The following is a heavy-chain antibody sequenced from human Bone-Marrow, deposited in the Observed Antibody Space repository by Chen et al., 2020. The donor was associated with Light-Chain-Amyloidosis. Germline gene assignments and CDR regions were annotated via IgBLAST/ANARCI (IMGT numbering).Heavy chain of an antibody. CDR2: IGGSGGSR. D-gene: IGHD3-9*01. Sequence: EVQLVESGGGLLQRGGSLRLSCEASGFAFSGYAMGWVRQAPGKGLEWHSTIGGSGGSRYYGASVKGRLTISRDNSKNALFLQMNSLRAEDTAVYYCAKDISYDDILPGYPADAFDIWGQGTMVTVSS. V-gene: IGHV3-23*04. CDR1: GFAFSGYA. J-gene: IGHJ3*02. CDR3: AKDISYDDILPGYPADAFDI.